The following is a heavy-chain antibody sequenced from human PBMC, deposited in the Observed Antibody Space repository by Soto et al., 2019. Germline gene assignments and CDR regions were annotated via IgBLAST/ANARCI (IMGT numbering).Heavy chain of an antibody. J-gene: IGHJ4*02. V-gene: IGHV3-30-3*01. CDR2: MSYDGTTK. Sequence: ESGGGVVQPGRSLRLSCAASGFIFSNYVMYWVRQAPGKGLEWVAFMSYDGTTKYSADSVKGRFTISRDNSKNTLYLQMNSLRPEDTAVYYCAREVLWSRYFDYWGQGTLVTVSS. CDR3: AREVLWSRYFDY. D-gene: IGHD3-10*01. CDR1: GFIFSNYV.